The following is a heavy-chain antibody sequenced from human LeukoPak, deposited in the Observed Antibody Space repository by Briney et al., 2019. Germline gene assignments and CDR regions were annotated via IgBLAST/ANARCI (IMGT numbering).Heavy chain of an antibody. V-gene: IGHV4-30-2*01. CDR3: AAGDYNWGEGAFDP. CDR1: GDSISSSGRS. J-gene: IGHJ5*02. D-gene: IGHD3-10*01. CDR2: IYHSDNT. Sequence: ASETLSLTCAVSGDSISSSGRSWTWIRQTPGKGLEWIGYIYHSDNTYYNPSLRSRVTMSVDRSKNQFSLKLNSVTAADTAIYYCAAGDYNWGEGAFDPWGQGTLVTVSS.